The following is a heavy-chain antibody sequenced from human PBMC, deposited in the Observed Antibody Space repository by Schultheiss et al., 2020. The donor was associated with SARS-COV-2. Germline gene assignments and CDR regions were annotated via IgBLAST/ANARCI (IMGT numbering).Heavy chain of an antibody. Sequence: GGSLRLSCAASGFTFDDYAMHWVRQAPGKGLEWVSGISWNSGSIGYADSVKGRFTISRDNAKNSLYLQMNSLRAEDTAVYYCASGLKAGVPAFRVYYYGMDVWGQGTTVTVSS. D-gene: IGHD2-2*01. J-gene: IGHJ6*02. CDR1: GFTFDDYA. CDR3: ASGLKAGVPAFRVYYYGMDV. V-gene: IGHV3-9*01. CDR2: ISWNSGSI.